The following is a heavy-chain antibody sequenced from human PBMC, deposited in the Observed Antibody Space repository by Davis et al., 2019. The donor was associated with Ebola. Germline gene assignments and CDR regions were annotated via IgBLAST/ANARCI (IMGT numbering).Heavy chain of an antibody. D-gene: IGHD2-15*01. V-gene: IGHV4-34*01. Sequence: MPSETLSLTCAVYGGSFSGYYWSWIRQPPGKGLEWIGEINHSGSTNYNPSLKSRVTISVDTSKNQFSLKLSSVTAADTAVYYCAKEKSHCSGGSCYSGWFDPWGQGTLVTVSS. CDR1: GGSFSGYY. CDR3: AKEKSHCSGGSCYSGWFDP. CDR2: INHSGST. J-gene: IGHJ5*02.